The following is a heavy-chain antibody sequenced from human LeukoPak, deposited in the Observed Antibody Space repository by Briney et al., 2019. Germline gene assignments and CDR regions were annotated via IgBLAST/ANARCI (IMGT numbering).Heavy chain of an antibody. CDR2: INPSSGGT. D-gene: IGHD5-18*01. CDR1: GYDFTSSH. CDR3: ARMGRTAMAPDF. Sequence: ASVKVSCKASGYDFTSSHMHWVRLAPGQGFEWMGIINPSSGGTSYAQKFRPRVTMTSDTSANSFFMELSSLTSDDTAMYYCARMGRTAMAPDFWGQGTLVTVSS. V-gene: IGHV1-46*01. J-gene: IGHJ4*02.